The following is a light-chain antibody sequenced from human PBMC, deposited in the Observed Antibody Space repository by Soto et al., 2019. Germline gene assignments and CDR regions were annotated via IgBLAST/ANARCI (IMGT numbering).Light chain of an antibody. CDR2: DVS. V-gene: IGLV2-14*03. J-gene: IGLJ1*01. CDR3: CSFTVSATYV. Sequence: QSALTQPASVSGSPGQSITISCTGSSTDIGGYNHVSWYQQHPGKAPKVMLYDVSNRPSGISNRFSGSKSGNTASLTISGLQAEDEADYYCCSFTVSATYVVGTGTKLTVL. CDR1: STDIGGYNH.